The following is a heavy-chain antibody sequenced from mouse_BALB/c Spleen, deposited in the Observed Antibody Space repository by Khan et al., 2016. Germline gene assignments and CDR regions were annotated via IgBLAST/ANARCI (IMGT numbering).Heavy chain of an antibody. V-gene: IGHV9-3*02. CDR2: INTNTGEP. Sequence: QIQLVQSGPELKKPGETVKISCKASEYTFTNYGMNRVKQAPGKGLKWMGWINTNTGEPTYAEEFKGRFAFSLEASASPAYLQFNNLNNEDSATYFCARTGDYPYYAMDYWGQGTSVTVSS. CDR1: EYTFTNYG. CDR3: ARTGDYPYYAMDY. J-gene: IGHJ4*01. D-gene: IGHD2-13*01.